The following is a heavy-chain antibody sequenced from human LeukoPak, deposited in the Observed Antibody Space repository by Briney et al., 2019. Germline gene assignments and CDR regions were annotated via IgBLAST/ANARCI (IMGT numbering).Heavy chain of an antibody. D-gene: IGHD3-10*01. J-gene: IGHJ4*02. V-gene: IGHV4-39*07. CDR3: ARGDGRGVPLYYFDY. CDR2: IYYSGST. CDR1: GGSISSSSYY. Sequence: SETLSLTCTVSGGSISSSSYYWGWIRQPPGKGLEWIGSIYYSGSTYYNLSLKSRVTISVDTSKNQFSLKLSSVTAADTAVYYCARGDGRGVPLYYFDYWGQGILVTVSS.